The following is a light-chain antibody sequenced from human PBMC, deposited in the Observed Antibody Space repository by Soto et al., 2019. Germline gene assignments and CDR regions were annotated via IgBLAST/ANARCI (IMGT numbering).Light chain of an antibody. CDR1: QPVSLH. J-gene: IGKJ4*01. CDR3: QQYGSSPIT. Sequence: EIVLTQSPASLSLSAGERATLTCRASQPVSLHLDWFQQKPGKAPRLLIYAGSTLLAGVPLRFSGSGSGTDFTLTISRLEPEDFAVYYCQQYGSSPITFGGGTKVDIK. CDR2: AGS. V-gene: IGKV3-20*01.